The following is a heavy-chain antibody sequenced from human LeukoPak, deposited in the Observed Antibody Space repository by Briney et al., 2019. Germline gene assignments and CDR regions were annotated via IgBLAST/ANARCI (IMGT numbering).Heavy chain of an antibody. J-gene: IGHJ4*02. CDR3: ARGPPPWDY. CDR1: GFTFSSYE. CDR2: ISSSDSTI. V-gene: IGHV3-48*03. Sequence: PGGSLGLSCAASGFTFSSYEMNWVRQAPGKGLEWVSYISSSDSTIYYADSVKGRFTISRDNAKNSLYLQMNSLRADDTAVYYCARGPPPWDYWGQGTLVTVSS.